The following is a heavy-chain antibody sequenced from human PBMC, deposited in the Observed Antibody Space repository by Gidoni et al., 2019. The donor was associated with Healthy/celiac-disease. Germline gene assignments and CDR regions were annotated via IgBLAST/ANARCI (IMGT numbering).Heavy chain of an antibody. CDR2: IYYSGST. CDR1: GGSISSSSYY. V-gene: IGHV4-39*01. Sequence: QLQLQESGPGLVKPSETLSLTCTVSGGSISSSSYYWGWIRPPPGKGLEWIGSIYYSGSTYYNPSLKSRVTISVDTSKNQFSLKLSSVTAADTAVYYCARLRVVVTAIHWYFDLWGRGTLVTVSS. D-gene: IGHD2-21*02. J-gene: IGHJ2*01. CDR3: ARLRVVVTAIHWYFDL.